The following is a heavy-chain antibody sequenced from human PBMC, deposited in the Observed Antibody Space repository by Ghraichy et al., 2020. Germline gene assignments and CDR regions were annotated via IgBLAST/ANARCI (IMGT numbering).Heavy chain of an antibody. CDR2: ISGSGDSA. J-gene: IGHJ4*02. CDR1: GFTFTSYA. CDR3: AKDLTVNGDFNYFDY. Sequence: GGSLRLYCAASGFTFTSYAMSWVRQAPGKGLEWVSSISGSGDSAYYADSVKGRFTISRDNSRNTLYLQMNSLKAEDTAVYYCAKDLTVNGDFNYFDYWGQGTLVTVS. V-gene: IGHV3-23*01. D-gene: IGHD4-17*01.